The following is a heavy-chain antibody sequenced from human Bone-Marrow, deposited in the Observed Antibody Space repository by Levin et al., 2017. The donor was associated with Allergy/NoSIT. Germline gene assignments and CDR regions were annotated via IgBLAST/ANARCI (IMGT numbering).Heavy chain of an antibody. CDR1: GGSIRTYF. J-gene: IGHJ6*02. D-gene: IGHD4-11*01. Sequence: SQTLSLTCTVSGGSIRTYFWSWIRQPPGKGLEWIGHLSSSGSSNYNPSLKSRVTISVDTSKNQLSLKLTSVTAADRAVYYCARDRVITSSNTYYYYGVDVWGQGTTVTVSS. CDR2: LSSSGSS. CDR3: ARDRVITSSNTYYYYGVDV. V-gene: IGHV4-59*01.